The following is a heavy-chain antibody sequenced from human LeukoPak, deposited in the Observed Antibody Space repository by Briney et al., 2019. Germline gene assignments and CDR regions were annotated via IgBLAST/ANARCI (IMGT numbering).Heavy chain of an antibody. D-gene: IGHD3-10*01. V-gene: IGHV3-23*01. Sequence: GGSLRLSCAASGFTFDEYGMSWVRQAPGKGLEWVSSISVSGDRTYYADSVKGRFTISRDNSKNTLFLQMNSLRAEDTAVYYCAKGYYGSGSYGWFDYWGQGTLVTVSS. J-gene: IGHJ4*02. CDR3: AKGYYGSGSYGWFDY. CDR1: GFTFDEYG. CDR2: ISVSGDRT.